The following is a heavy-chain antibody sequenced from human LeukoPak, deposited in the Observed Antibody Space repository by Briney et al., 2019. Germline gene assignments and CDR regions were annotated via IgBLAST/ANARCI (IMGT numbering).Heavy chain of an antibody. D-gene: IGHD5-24*01. CDR3: ARDRERWLQLGYFDY. CDR2: INPSGGST. V-gene: IGHV1-46*01. Sequence: ASVKVSCKASGHTFTSYYMHWVRQAPGQGLEWMGIINPSGGSTSYAQKFQGRVTMTRDTSTSTVYMELSSLRSEDTAVYYCARDRERWLQLGYFDYWGQGTLVTVSS. J-gene: IGHJ4*02. CDR1: GHTFTSYY.